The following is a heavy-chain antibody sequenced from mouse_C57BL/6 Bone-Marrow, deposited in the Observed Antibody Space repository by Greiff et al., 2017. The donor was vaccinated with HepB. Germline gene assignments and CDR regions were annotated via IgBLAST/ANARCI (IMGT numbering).Heavy chain of an antibody. D-gene: IGHD1-1*01. CDR2: ISGGGGNT. CDR1: GFTFSSYT. CDR3: ARNYYGSSWAY. V-gene: IGHV5-9*01. Sequence: EVKVVESGGGLVKPGGSLKLSCAASGFTFSSYTMSWVRQTPEKRLEWVATISGGGGNTYYPDSVKGRFTISRDNAKTTLYLQMSRLRSEDTALYYCARNYYGSSWAYWGQGTLVTVSA. J-gene: IGHJ3*01.